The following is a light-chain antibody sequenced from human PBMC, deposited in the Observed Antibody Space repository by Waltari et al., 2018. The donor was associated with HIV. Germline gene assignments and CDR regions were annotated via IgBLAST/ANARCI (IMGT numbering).Light chain of an antibody. CDR3: SSYSRGALL. Sequence: QSVLTPPASVSGSPGQSLPLSCPGTTNDIGSYHSVSWYQQSPDKAPKLIIYEVSNRPSGVSSRFSGSKSGNTASLTISGLQAEDEAYYHCSSYSRGALLFGGGTKVTVL. J-gene: IGLJ2*01. CDR1: TNDIGSYHS. CDR2: EVS. V-gene: IGLV2-14*01.